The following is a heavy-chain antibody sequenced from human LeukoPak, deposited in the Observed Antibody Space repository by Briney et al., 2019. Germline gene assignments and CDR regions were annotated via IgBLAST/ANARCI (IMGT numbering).Heavy chain of an antibody. CDR1: GFTVSSNY. CDR2: IYSGGNT. Sequence: PGGSLRLSCAASGFTVSSNYMSWVRQAPGKELEWVSVIYSGGNTYYADSVKGRFTISRDNSKNTLYLQMNSLRAEDTAVYFCASPYGNNGWSSFDIWGQGTMVTASS. J-gene: IGHJ3*02. D-gene: IGHD2-8*01. CDR3: ASPYGNNGWSSFDI. V-gene: IGHV3-53*01.